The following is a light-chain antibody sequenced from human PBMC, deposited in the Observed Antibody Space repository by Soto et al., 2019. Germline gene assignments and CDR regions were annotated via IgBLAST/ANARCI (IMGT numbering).Light chain of an antibody. CDR1: SSDVGGYNY. J-gene: IGLJ3*02. Sequence: QSALTQPPSTSGSPGQSVTISCTGTSSDVGGYNYVSWYQQHPGKVPKLIIYEVTRRPSGVPYRFSGSKSGNTASLTVSGLQPEDEADYYCSSYADSDSLLFGGGTQLTVL. CDR3: SSYADSDSLL. V-gene: IGLV2-8*01. CDR2: EVT.